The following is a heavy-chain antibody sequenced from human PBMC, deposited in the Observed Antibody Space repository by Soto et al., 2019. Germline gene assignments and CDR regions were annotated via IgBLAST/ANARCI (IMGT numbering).Heavy chain of an antibody. CDR1: GDSVTISDYY. D-gene: IGHD3-22*01. CDR3: AAHDSGGYYAEY. J-gene: IGHJ4*02. CDR2: IHYSGST. Sequence: QLQLQESGPGLVKPSETLSLTCTVSGDSVTISDYYWGWIRQPPGKGLEWIGSIHYSGSTYYNPSLKSRVPISGDTSKTQFSLKLTSVTAADAAVYYCAAHDSGGYYAEYWGQGTLVTVSA. V-gene: IGHV4-39*01.